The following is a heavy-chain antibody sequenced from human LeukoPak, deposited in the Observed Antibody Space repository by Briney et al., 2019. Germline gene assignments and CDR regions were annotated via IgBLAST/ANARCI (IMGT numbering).Heavy chain of an antibody. CDR3: AKAHHFWSGYYYFDY. CDR1: GFTFSSYA. Sequence: GGSLRLSCAASGFTFSSYAMSWVRQAPGKGLEWVSAISGSGGSTYYADSVKGRFTISRDNSKNTLYLQMNSLRAEDTAVYYCAKAHHFWSGYYYFDYWGQGTLVTVSS. J-gene: IGHJ4*02. D-gene: IGHD3-3*02. V-gene: IGHV3-23*01. CDR2: ISGSGGST.